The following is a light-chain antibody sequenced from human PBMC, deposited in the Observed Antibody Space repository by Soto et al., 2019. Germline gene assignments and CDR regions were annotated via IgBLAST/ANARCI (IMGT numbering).Light chain of an antibody. J-gene: IGKJ1*01. V-gene: IGKV3-15*01. CDR2: GVS. Sequence: EVVMTQSPATLSVSPGERATLSCRASQGINNLAWYQQRPGQSPGLLIYGVSTRVTGVPVRFSGSGSGTDFTLTISSLQSEDFAVYYCQQYNKWPRTFGQGTEVEVK. CDR1: QGINN. CDR3: QQYNKWPRT.